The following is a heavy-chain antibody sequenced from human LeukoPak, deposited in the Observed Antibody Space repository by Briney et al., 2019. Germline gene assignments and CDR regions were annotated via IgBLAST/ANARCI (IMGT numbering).Heavy chain of an antibody. Sequence: ASVKVSCKASGYTFTSYHINWVRQATGQGLEWMGWMNPNSGNTGYAQKFQGRVTITRNTSISTAYMELSSLRSEDTAVYYCARGPILPRRGRGYYFDYWGQGTLVTVSS. CDR3: ARGPILPRRGRGYYFDY. V-gene: IGHV1-8*03. CDR2: MNPNSGNT. D-gene: IGHD2-15*01. J-gene: IGHJ4*02. CDR1: GYTFTSYH.